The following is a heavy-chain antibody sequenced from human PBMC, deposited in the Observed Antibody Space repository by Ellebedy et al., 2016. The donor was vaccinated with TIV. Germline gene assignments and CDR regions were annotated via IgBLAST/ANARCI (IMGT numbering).Heavy chain of an antibody. D-gene: IGHD3-9*01. J-gene: IGHJ4*02. CDR1: GFSFSNSS. V-gene: IGHV1-58*02. CDR2: IVVGNGNT. CDR3: AAALYYDILIGYYTEDY. Sequence: AASVKVSCKASGFSFSNSSIQWVRQARGQRLEWIGWIVVGNGNTDYGQKFQDRVTITRDMSTNTAYLELSTLRSDDTAVYYCAAALYYDILIGYYTEDYWGQGTLVTVSS.